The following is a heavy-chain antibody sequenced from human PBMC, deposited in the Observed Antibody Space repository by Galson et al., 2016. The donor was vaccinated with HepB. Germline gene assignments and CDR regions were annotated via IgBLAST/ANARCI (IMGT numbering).Heavy chain of an antibody. CDR2: VTYMGTA. J-gene: IGHJ4*02. CDR3: ARHRANFPADFDS. CDR1: NVSINDYY. V-gene: IGHV4-59*08. Sequence: SETLSLTCTVSNVSINDYYWTWIRQTPGKTLEYIGYVTYMGTAYYNPSLKSRVTMSVDTSRNQFSLKVNSVTAADTAVYYCARHRANFPADFDSWGLGTLVTVSS. D-gene: IGHD5-24*01.